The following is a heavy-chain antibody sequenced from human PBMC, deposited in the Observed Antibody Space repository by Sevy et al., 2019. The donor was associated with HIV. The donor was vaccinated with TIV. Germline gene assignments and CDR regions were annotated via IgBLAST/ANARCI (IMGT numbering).Heavy chain of an antibody. D-gene: IGHD3-3*01. CDR3: ARVFASSGNGLDV. V-gene: IGHV3-30-3*01. CDR1: GFTFFAYT. CDR2: ISYDINNK. Sequence: GGSLRLSCAASGFTFFAYTMHWVHQAPGKGLEWVALISYDINNKYYADSVKGRFTISRDNSKNTLYLQMNSLRPEDTAVYYCARVFASSGNGLDVWGQGTTVTVSS. J-gene: IGHJ6*02.